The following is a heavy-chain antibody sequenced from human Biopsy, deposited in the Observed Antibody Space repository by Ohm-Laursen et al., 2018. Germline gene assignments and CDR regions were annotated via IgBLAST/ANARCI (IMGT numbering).Heavy chain of an antibody. V-gene: IGHV4-59*08. Sequence: SETLSLTCTVSGGSLTGDYWSWIRQSPGKGLEWIGSISDTGSTNYSPSLRGRVTMSVDTSKNQFSLRLSSVTAADTAVYYCARRDYRNGFKFDFWGQGTLVTVSS. CDR3: ARRDYRNGFKFDF. D-gene: IGHD3-16*01. J-gene: IGHJ4*02. CDR1: GGSLTGDY. CDR2: ISDTGST.